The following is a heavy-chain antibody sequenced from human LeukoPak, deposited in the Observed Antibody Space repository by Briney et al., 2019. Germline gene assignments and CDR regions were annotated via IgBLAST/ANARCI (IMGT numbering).Heavy chain of an antibody. CDR1: EFTFTTYS. CDR2: ISGSSGTI. CDR3: ARGATSGNSRFDY. Sequence: GGSLRLSCEASEFTFTTYSMNWVRQAPGKGLEWISYISGSSGTIYYADYVRGRFTISRDNAKSSLYLQMNSLRAEDTAVYYCARGATSGNSRFDYWGQGTLVTVSS. V-gene: IGHV3-48*01. J-gene: IGHJ4*02. D-gene: IGHD3-22*01.